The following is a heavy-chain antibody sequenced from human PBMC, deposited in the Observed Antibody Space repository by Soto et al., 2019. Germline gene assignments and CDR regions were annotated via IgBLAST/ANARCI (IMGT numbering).Heavy chain of an antibody. Sequence: PSETLSLACAVSGGSIFNNYLWAWIRQSPGKGLEWIGEINHSVGTSYNPSLKSRVTISVDTSKSQFSLKMTSVTAADRPLYYCARGSVDTADSSGFYEYWGQGTPVTVSS. CDR2: INHSVGT. CDR3: ARGSVDTADSSGFYEY. V-gene: IGHV4-34*01. CDR1: GGSIFNNYL. J-gene: IGHJ4*02. D-gene: IGHD3-22*01.